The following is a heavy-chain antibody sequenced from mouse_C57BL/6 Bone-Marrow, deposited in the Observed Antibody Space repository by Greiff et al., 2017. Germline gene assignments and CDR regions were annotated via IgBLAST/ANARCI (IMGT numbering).Heavy chain of an antibody. J-gene: IGHJ2*01. D-gene: IGHD1-1*01. CDR2: INPGSGGT. CDR1: GYAFTNYL. V-gene: IGHV1-54*01. CDR3: AKYYYSSYFDY. Sequence: QVQLQQSGAELVRPGTSVKVSCKASGYAFTNYLIEWVKQRPGQGLEWIGVINPGSGGTNYNEKFKGKATLTADKSSSTAYMQLSSLTSEDSAVYFGAKYYYSSYFDYWGQGTTLTVSS.